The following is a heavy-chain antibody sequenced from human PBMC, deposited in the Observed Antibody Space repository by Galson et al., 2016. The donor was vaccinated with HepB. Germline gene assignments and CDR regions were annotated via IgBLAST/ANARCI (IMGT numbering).Heavy chain of an antibody. CDR1: GFTFSSYS. D-gene: IGHD6-19*01. J-gene: IGHJ6*02. CDR2: ISSSSNTI. V-gene: IGHV3-48*02. Sequence: SLRLSCAVSGFTFSSYSMNWVRQAPGKGLEWVLYISSSSNTIHYADSVKGRFTISRDNAKNSLYLQMNSLRDEDTAVYYCAVEAGIAVAGPEFHYYYGMDVWGQGTTVTVSS. CDR3: AVEAGIAVAGPEFHYYYGMDV.